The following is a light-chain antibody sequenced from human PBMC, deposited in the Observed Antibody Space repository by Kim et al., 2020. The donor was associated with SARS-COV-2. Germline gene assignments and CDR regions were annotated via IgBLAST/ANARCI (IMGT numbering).Light chain of an antibody. CDR3: QQYGIAPQT. CDR2: AAS. J-gene: IGKJ4*01. Sequence: EIVLTQSPGTLSLSPGERATLSCRASQSVSSNYLAWYQQKPGQAPRLLIYAASSRATGIPDRFSGSGSGTDFTLTISRLEPEYFAVYYCQQYGIAPQTCGGGTEVE. V-gene: IGKV3-20*01. CDR1: QSVSSNY.